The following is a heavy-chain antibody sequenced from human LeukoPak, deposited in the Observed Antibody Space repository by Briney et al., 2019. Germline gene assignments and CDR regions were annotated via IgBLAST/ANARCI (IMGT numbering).Heavy chain of an antibody. CDR3: AKMFLKLGADY. D-gene: IGHD3-16*01. Sequence: GGSLRLSCATSGFTFSIYGMSWVRQAPGKGLEWVSVISGSGDSTYYADSVKGRFTISRDNAKNTLYLQMDSLRAEDTAVYYCAKMFLKLGADYWGQGTLVTVSS. CDR2: ISGSGDST. J-gene: IGHJ4*02. CDR1: GFTFSIYG. V-gene: IGHV3-23*01.